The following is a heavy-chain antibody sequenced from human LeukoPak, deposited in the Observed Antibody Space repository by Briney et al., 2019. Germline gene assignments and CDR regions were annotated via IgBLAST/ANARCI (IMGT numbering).Heavy chain of an antibody. CDR2: IAYDGSRA. CDR1: GFTFSGYG. J-gene: IGHJ4*02. V-gene: IGHV3-33*01. CDR3: TRYNNDHFDC. D-gene: IGHD1-14*01. Sequence: GGSLRLSCAGSGFTFSGYGMHWFRQTPGKGLEWVAVIAYDGSRAFYADSVKGQFTISRDNSKNTMSVQMDDLRAEDTAVYYCTRYNNDHFDCWGQGTLVTVSS.